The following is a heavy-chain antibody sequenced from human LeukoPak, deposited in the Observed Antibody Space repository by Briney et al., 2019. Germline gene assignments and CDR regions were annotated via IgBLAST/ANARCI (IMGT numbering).Heavy chain of an antibody. CDR2: IYHSGGT. Sequence: SGTLTLTCAASGGSILTSNWRWVVHEPAGERLELTGEIYHSGGTNYKPSLKSRVTISVDKSTNQFSLKLSCVTAADTAVYYCARGTHIPPMNPSGSMAYWGQGTLVTVSS. CDR1: GGSILTSNW. CDR3: ARGTHIPPMNPSGSMAY. D-gene: IGHD3-22*01. J-gene: IGHJ4*02. V-gene: IGHV4-4*02.